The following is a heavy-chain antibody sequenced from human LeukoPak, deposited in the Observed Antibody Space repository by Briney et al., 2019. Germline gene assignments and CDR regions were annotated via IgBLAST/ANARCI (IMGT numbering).Heavy chain of an antibody. J-gene: IGHJ2*01. D-gene: IGHD1-26*01. Sequence: SQTLSLTCTVSGGSISSGGYYWSWIRQHPGKGLEWIGYIYYSGSTYYNPSLKSRVTISVDTSKNQFSLKLSSVTAADTAMYYCARSFLGDWYFDLWGRGTLVTVSS. CDR1: GGSISSGGYY. CDR3: ARSFLGDWYFDL. V-gene: IGHV4-31*03. CDR2: IYYSGST.